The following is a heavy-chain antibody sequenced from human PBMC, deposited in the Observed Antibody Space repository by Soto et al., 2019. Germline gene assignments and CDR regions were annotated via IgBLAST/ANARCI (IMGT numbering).Heavy chain of an antibody. CDR3: AAAYGSGSYYIDY. CDR2: IVVGSGNT. CDR1: GFTFTSSA. J-gene: IGHJ4*02. D-gene: IGHD3-10*01. V-gene: IGHV1-58*02. Sequence: EASVKVSCKASGFTFTSSAMQWVRQARGQRLEWIGWIVVGSGNTNYAQKFQERVTITRDMSTSTAYMELSSLRSEDTAVYYCAAAYGSGSYYIDYWGQGTLVTVSS.